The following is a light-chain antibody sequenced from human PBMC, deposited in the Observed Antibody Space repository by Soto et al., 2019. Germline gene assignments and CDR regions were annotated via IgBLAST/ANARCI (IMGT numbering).Light chain of an antibody. J-gene: IGKJ1*01. CDR2: AAS. CDR3: QQYNIWPLWT. Sequence: VLTQSTDTLSLSPGERATLSCRAIKRVNSRFFAWYQQKPGQPPRLLIYAASTRATDVPARFSGGGSETEFTLTISSLQSEDFAVYFCQQYNIWPLWTFGQGTKVDIK. V-gene: IGKV3-15*01. CDR1: KRVNSRF.